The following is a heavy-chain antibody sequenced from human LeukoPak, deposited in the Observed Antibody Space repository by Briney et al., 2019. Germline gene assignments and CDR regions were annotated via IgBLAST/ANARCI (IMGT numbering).Heavy chain of an antibody. V-gene: IGHV1-2*04. D-gene: IGHD6-19*01. J-gene: IGHJ4*02. CDR2: INPDSGDT. CDR3: AAVGWIAVAGGYFDY. CDR1: GYTFTCYY. Sequence: ASVKVSCKASGYTFTCYYVHWVRQAPGQGLEWMGWINPDSGDTNYAQKFQGWVTMTRDTSISTAYMEVSRLRSDDTAVYYCAAVGWIAVAGGYFDYWGQGTLVTVSS.